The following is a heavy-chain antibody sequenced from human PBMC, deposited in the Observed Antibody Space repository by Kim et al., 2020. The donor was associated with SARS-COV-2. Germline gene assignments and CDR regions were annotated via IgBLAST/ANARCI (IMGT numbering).Heavy chain of an antibody. V-gene: IGHV4-59*08. CDR1: GGSINRYS. CDR2: IYYSGST. Sequence: SETLSLTCTVSGGSINRYSWTWIRQPPGKGLEWIGCIYYSGSTNYNPSLKSRVTISVATSKNQFSLRLSSVTAADTALYYCARHGTNNWFDPWGQGTLVT. J-gene: IGHJ5*02. CDR3: ARHGTNNWFDP.